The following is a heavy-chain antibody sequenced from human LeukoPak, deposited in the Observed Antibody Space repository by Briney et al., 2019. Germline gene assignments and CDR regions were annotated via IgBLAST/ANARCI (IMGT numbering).Heavy chain of an antibody. Sequence: PSETLSLTCTVSGYSISSGYYWGWIRQPPGKGLEWIGSIYHSGSTYYNPSLKSRVTISVDTSKNQFSLKLSSVTAADTAVYYCARDHGMIAAAGTGWFDSWGQGTLVTVSS. V-gene: IGHV4-38-2*02. CDR3: ARDHGMIAAAGTGWFDS. CDR2: IYHSGST. CDR1: GYSISSGYY. J-gene: IGHJ5*01. D-gene: IGHD6-13*01.